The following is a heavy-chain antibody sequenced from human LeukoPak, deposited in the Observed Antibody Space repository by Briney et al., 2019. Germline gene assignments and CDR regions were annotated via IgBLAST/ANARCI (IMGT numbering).Heavy chain of an antibody. CDR2: ISSSSSYI. CDR3: ARDGRMVLEVSKYYYMDV. Sequence: GGSLRLSCAASGFTFSSYSMNWVRQAPGKGLEWVSSISSSSSYIYYADSAKGRFTIFRDNAKNSLYLQMNSLRAEDTAVYYCARDGRMVLEVSKYYYMDVWGKGATVTLS. D-gene: IGHD3-10*01. CDR1: GFTFSSYS. J-gene: IGHJ6*03. V-gene: IGHV3-21*01.